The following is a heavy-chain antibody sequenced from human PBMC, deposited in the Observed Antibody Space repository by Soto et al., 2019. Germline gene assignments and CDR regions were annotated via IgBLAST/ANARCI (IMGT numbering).Heavy chain of an antibody. V-gene: IGHV1-18*01. D-gene: IGHD2-15*01. J-gene: IGHJ4*02. CDR2: ISAYNGNT. Sequence: ASVKVSCKASGYTFTSCGISWVRQAPGQGLEWMGWISAYNGNTNYAQKLQGRVTMTTGTSTSTAYMELRSLRSDDTAVYYCGRVAGPLYCSGGSCYPAHSFDYWGQGTLVTVSS. CDR3: GRVAGPLYCSGGSCYPAHSFDY. CDR1: GYTFTSCG.